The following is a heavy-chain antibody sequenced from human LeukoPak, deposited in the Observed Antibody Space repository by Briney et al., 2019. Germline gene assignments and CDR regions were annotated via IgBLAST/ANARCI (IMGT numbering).Heavy chain of an antibody. J-gene: IGHJ4*02. CDR3: ARDRGGFTYGEYYFDY. CDR2: VNYSGST. D-gene: IGHD2-15*01. Sequence: SETLSLTCTVSGGSVSNDNHCWSWIRQPPGKGLEWIGYVNYSGSTKYNPSLKSRVSISADTPRSQVSLKLSSVTAADTAVYYCARDRGGFTYGEYYFDYWGQGSLVTVSS. CDR1: GGSVSNDNHC. V-gene: IGHV4-61*01.